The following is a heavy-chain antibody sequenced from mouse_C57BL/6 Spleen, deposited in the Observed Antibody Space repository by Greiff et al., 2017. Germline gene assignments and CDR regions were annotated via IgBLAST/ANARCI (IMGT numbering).Heavy chain of an antibody. CDR1: GYTFTSYG. D-gene: IGHD1-1*01. V-gene: IGHV1-81*01. Sequence: QVQLQQSGAELARPGASVKLSCKASGYTFTSYGISWVKQRTGQGLEWIGEIYPRSGNTHYNEKFKGKATLTADKSSSTAYMELRSLTSEDSAVYFCARQTTTVVVPYFDYWGQGTTLTVSS. CDR2: IYPRSGNT. CDR3: ARQTTTVVVPYFDY. J-gene: IGHJ2*01.